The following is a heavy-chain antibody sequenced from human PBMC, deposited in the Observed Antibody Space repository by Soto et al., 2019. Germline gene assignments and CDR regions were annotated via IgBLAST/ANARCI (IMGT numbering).Heavy chain of an antibody. Sequence: GGSLRLSCAASGFTFSSYAMSWVRQAPGKGLEWVSAISGSGGSTYYADSVKGRFPISRDNSKNTLYLQMNSLRAEDTAVYYCAKVQSGGYYGDYVFDYWGQGTLVTVSS. V-gene: IGHV3-23*01. J-gene: IGHJ4*02. CDR3: AKVQSGGYYGDYVFDY. CDR2: ISGSGGST. D-gene: IGHD4-17*01. CDR1: GFTFSSYA.